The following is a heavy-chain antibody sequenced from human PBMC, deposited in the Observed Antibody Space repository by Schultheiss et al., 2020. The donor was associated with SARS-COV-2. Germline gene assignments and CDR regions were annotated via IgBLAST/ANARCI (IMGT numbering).Heavy chain of an antibody. Sequence: ASVKVSCKASGYTFTSYAMNWVRQAPGQGLEWMGWINPNSGNTGYAQKFQGRVTMTRNTSISTAYMELSSLRSEDTAVYYCARALRTMVRGVTGVGLGYWGQGTLVTVSS. D-gene: IGHD3-10*01. V-gene: IGHV1-8*02. J-gene: IGHJ4*02. CDR1: GYTFTSYA. CDR2: INPNSGNT. CDR3: ARALRTMVRGVTGVGLGY.